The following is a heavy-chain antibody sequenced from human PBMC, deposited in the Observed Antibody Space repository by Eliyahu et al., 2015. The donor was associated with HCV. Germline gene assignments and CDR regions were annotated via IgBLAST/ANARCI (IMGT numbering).Heavy chain of an antibody. J-gene: IGHJ6*02. Sequence: QVQLQESGPGLVKPWESLSLTCTVSGGSISSTTYYWGWVRQSPGKGLEWIGSVYYSGTTYANPPLKSRLTISVDTSKNQFSLKLSSVTAADTAVYYCTRHGAVAGTFPYFYYGMDIWGLGTTVTVSS. D-gene: IGHD6-19*01. V-gene: IGHV4-39*01. CDR2: VYYSGTT. CDR1: GGSISSTTYY. CDR3: TRHGAVAGTFPYFYYGMDI.